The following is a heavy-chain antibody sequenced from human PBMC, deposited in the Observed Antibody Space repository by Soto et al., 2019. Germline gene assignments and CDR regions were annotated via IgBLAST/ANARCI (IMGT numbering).Heavy chain of an antibody. CDR3: ARGLYYYDSSGDAFDI. V-gene: IGHV4-34*01. CDR2: INHSGST. Sequence: KPSETLSLTGAVYGGSFSGYYWSWIRQPPGKGLEWIGEINHSGSTNYNPSLKSRVTISVDTSKNQFSLKLSSVTTADTAVYYCARGLYYYDSSGDAFDIWGQGTMVTVSS. CDR1: GGSFSGYY. D-gene: IGHD3-22*01. J-gene: IGHJ3*02.